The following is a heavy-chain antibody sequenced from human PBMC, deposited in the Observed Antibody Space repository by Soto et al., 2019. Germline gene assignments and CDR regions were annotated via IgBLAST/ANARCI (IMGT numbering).Heavy chain of an antibody. CDR2: ISPYTGNT. CDR3: VMVDNYVTPTPQDV. D-gene: IGHD3-16*01. J-gene: IGHJ6*02. V-gene: IGHV1-18*01. CDR1: GYIFVNYG. Sequence: QVQLVQSGDEVKKTGASVKVSCKASGYIFVNYGIAWVRQAPGQGLEWMGWISPYTGNTHSATKIQGRLTMTTDTSTSTAYMELGSLTSDDTAVYYCVMVDNYVTPTPQDVWGQGTTVTVSS.